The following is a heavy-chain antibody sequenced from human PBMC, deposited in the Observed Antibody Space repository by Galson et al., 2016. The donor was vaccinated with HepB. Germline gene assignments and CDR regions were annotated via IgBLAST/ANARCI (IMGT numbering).Heavy chain of an antibody. Sequence: QSGAEVKKPGESLKISCKGSGYRFSTYWIAWVRQMPGKGLEWMGIIYPDDSETRYSPSFQGQVTISADKSISTAYLQWSSLKASDTAMYYCARQTKTYDYGMDVWGQGTTVIVSS. J-gene: IGHJ6*02. V-gene: IGHV5-51*01. CDR2: IYPDDSET. CDR3: ARQTKTYDYGMDV. CDR1: GYRFSTYW.